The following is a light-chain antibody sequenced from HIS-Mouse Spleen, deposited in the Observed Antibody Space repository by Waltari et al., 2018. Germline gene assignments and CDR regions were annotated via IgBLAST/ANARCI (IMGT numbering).Light chain of an antibody. CDR1: QSVSSN. CDR2: GAS. CDR3: QQYNNWPPWT. Sequence: EIVMTHSPATRPVSPGERATLSGRASQSVSSNLAWDPQKPGQAPRLLIYGASTRATGIPARFSGSGSGTEFTLTISSLQSEDFAVYYCQQYNNWPPWTFGQGTKVEIK. J-gene: IGKJ1*01. V-gene: IGKV3-15*01.